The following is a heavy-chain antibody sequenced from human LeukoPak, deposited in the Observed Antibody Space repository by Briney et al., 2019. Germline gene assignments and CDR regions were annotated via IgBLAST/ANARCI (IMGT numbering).Heavy chain of an antibody. CDR2: FDPEDGET. CDR3: ATELLSYSSSDY. CDR1: GYTLTELS. V-gene: IGHV1-24*01. D-gene: IGHD6-6*01. Sequence: ASVKVSCKVSGYTLTELSMHWVRQAPGKGLGWMGGFDPEDGETIYAQKFQGRVTMTEDTSTDTAYMELSSLRSEDTAVYYCATELLSYSSSDYWGQGTLVTVSS. J-gene: IGHJ4*02.